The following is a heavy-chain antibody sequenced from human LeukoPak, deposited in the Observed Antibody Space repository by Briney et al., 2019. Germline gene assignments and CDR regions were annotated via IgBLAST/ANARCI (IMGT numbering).Heavy chain of an antibody. CDR1: GFTFSSYA. CDR3: AELGITMIGGV. V-gene: IGHV3-21*01. CDR2: ISSSSSYI. D-gene: IGHD3-10*02. J-gene: IGHJ6*04. Sequence: GGSLRLSCAASGFTFSSYAMSWVRPAPGKGLEWVSSISSSSSYIYYADSVKGRFTISRDNAKNSLYLQMNSLRAEDTAVYYCAELGITMIGGVWGKGTTVTISS.